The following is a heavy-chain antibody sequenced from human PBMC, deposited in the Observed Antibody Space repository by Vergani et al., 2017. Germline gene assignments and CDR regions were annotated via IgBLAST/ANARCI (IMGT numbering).Heavy chain of an antibody. CDR3: ARNMVRGVRYYGMDV. Sequence: QVQLQESGPGLVKPSETLSLTCTVSGGSISSYYWSWIRQPPGKRLEWIGYIYYSGSTNYNPSLKSRVTISVDTSKNQFSLKLSSVTAADTAVYYCARNMVRGVRYYGMDVWGQGTTVTVSS. V-gene: IGHV4-59*01. J-gene: IGHJ6*02. CDR2: IYYSGST. D-gene: IGHD3-10*01. CDR1: GGSISSYY.